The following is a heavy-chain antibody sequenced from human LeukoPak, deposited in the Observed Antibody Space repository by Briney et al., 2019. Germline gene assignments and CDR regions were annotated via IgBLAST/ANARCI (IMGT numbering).Heavy chain of an antibody. CDR2: MNPNSGNT. D-gene: IGHD3-10*01. CDR3: ARGRVGELPLDY. V-gene: IGHV1-8*02. Sequence: GASVKVSCKASGYTFTGYDIHWVRQATGQGLEWMGWMNPNSGNTGYAQKFQGRVTMTRNTSISTAYMELSSLRSEDTAVYYCARGRVGELPLDYWGQGTLVTVSS. CDR1: GYTFTGYD. J-gene: IGHJ4*02.